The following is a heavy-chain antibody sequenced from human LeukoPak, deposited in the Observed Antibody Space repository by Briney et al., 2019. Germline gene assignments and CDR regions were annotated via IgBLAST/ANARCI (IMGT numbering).Heavy chain of an antibody. V-gene: IGHV4-4*02. CDR1: GGSISSKNW. Sequence: SETLSLTCAVSGGSISSKNWWSWVRQPPGQGLEWIGEIYHGGSTNYNPSLKSRVTISVDKSKNQFSLKLSSVTAADTAVYYCARIRGYGSDYYYYYMDAWDKGTTVTVSS. CDR2: IYHGGST. CDR3: ARIRGYGSDYYYYYMDA. J-gene: IGHJ6*03. D-gene: IGHD6-19*01.